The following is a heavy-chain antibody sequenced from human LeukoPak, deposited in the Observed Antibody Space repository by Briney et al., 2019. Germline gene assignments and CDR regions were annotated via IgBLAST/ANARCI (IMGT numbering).Heavy chain of an antibody. Sequence: GRSLRLSCAASGFTFDDYAMHWVRQAPGKGLEWVSGISWNRGSIGYADSVKGRFTISRDNAKNSLYLQMNSLRAEDTAMYYCARTGGARRGNYMDVWGKGTTVTVSS. CDR1: GFTFDDYA. D-gene: IGHD1-26*01. CDR3: ARTGGARRGNYMDV. V-gene: IGHV3-9*01. CDR2: ISWNRGSI. J-gene: IGHJ6*03.